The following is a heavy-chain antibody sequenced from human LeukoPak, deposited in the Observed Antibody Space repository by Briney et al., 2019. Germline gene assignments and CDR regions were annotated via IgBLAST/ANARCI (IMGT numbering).Heavy chain of an antibody. D-gene: IGHD1-26*01. CDR1: GGSFSGYY. CDR3: ARGSTWELLGWFDP. V-gene: IGHV4-34*01. J-gene: IGHJ5*02. Sequence: SETLSLTCAVYGGSFSGYYWSWIRQPPGKGLEWIGEINHSGSTNYNPSLKSRVTISVDTSKNQFSLKLSSVTAADTAVYYCARGSTWELLGWFDPWGQGTLVTVSS. CDR2: INHSGST.